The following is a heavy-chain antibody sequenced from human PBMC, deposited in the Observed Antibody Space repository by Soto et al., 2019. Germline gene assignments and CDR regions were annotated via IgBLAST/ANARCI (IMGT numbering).Heavy chain of an antibody. CDR2: IYYSGST. J-gene: IGHJ5*02. D-gene: IGHD3-22*01. CDR1: CCSVRSGSYY. Sequence: SETLSLTCPVFCCSVRSGSYYWGWIRQPPGKGLEWIGDIYYSGSTNYNPSLKSRVTISVDTSKNQFSLKLSSVTAADTAVYYFARSYDSSGYYQKNSWFDPWGQGTLVTVSS. CDR3: ARSYDSSGYYQKNSWFDP. V-gene: IGHV4-61*01.